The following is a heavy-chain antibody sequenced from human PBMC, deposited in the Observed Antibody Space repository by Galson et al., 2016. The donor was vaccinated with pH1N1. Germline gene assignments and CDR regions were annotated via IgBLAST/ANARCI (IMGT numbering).Heavy chain of an antibody. J-gene: IGHJ4*02. CDR2: IHTTTGDP. V-gene: IGHV7-4-1*02. D-gene: IGHD2-15*01. Sequence: SVKVSCKASGYTFASYAINWVRQVPGQGLEWMGWIHTTTGDPSYAQGFTGRFAFSLDTSVTTAYLQISSLKTEDAAVYYCARESYCCSGGSCYFDSWGQGTLVTVSS. CDR1: GYTFASYA. CDR3: ARESYCCSGGSCYFDS.